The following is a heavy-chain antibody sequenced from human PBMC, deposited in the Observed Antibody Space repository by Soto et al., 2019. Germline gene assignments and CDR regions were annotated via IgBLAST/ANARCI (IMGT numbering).Heavy chain of an antibody. J-gene: IGHJ4*02. CDR2: IWYDGSNK. CDR1: GFTLSSYG. Sequence: QVQLVESGGGVVQPGRSLRLSCAASGFTLSSYGMHWVRQAPGKGLEWVAVIWYDGSNKYYADSVKGRFTISRDNSKNTLYLQMNSLRAEDTAVYYCAREDHIRAAAYFDYWGQGTLVTVSS. D-gene: IGHD6-13*01. V-gene: IGHV3-33*01. CDR3: AREDHIRAAAYFDY.